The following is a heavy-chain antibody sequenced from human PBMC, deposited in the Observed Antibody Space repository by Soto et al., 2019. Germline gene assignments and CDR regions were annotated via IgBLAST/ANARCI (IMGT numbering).Heavy chain of an antibody. D-gene: IGHD3-9*01. CDR1: GDSVSSNSAA. CDR2: TYYRSKWYN. V-gene: IGHV6-1*01. CDR3: ARDLEKSDILTGRYYYYGMDV. J-gene: IGHJ6*02. Sequence: SQTLSLTCAISGDSVSSNSAAWNWIRQSPSRGLEWLGRTYYRSKWYNDYAVSVKSRITINPDTSKNQFSLQLNSVTPEDTAVYYCARDLEKSDILTGRYYYYGMDVWGQGTTVTVSS.